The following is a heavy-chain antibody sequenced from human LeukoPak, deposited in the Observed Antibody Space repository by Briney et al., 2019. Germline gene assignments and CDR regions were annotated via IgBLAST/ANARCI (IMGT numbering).Heavy chain of an antibody. CDR3: ARWEIRGTAHKLDY. V-gene: IGHV3-23*01. CDR1: GFTFSSYA. CDR2: ISGSGGST. J-gene: IGHJ4*02. Sequence: GGSLRLSCAASGFTFSSYAMSWVRQAPGKGLEWVSAISGSGGSTYYADSVKGRFTISRDNSKNSMYLQMNSLRAEDTAVYYCARWEIRGTAHKLDYWGQGTLVTVSS. D-gene: IGHD1-7*01.